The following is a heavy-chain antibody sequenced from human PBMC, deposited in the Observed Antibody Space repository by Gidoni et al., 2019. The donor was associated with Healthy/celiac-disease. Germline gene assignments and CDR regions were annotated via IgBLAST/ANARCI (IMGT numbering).Heavy chain of an antibody. CDR3: ARDQGGDDSSGYYNGAFDI. J-gene: IGHJ3*02. CDR1: GGSISSGSYY. CDR2: IYTSGST. V-gene: IGHV4-61*02. D-gene: IGHD3-22*01. Sequence: QVQLQESGPGLVKPSQTLSLTCTVSGGSISSGSYYWSWIRQPAGKGLEWIGRIYTSGSTNYNPSLKSRVTISVDTSKNQFSLKLSSVTAADTAVYYCARDQGGDDSSGYYNGAFDIWGQGTMVTVSS.